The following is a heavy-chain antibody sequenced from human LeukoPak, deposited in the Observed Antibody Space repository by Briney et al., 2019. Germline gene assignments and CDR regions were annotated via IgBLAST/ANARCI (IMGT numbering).Heavy chain of an antibody. CDR1: GFTFISYS. Sequence: GGSLRLSCAASGFTFISYSMNWVRQAPGKGLEWVSSISSDNDYIDYADSVKGRFTISRDNAKNSLYLQMNSLRAEDTAIYYCARDYQYGYSTNWYHLAQIDYWGQGTLVTVSS. CDR2: ISSDNDYI. J-gene: IGHJ4*02. V-gene: IGHV3-21*01. D-gene: IGHD2/OR15-2a*01. CDR3: ARDYQYGYSTNWYHLAQIDY.